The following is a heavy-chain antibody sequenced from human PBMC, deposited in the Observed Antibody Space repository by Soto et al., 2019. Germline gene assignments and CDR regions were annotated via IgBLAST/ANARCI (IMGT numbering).Heavy chain of an antibody. CDR3: GREGGGGQYCNFTSCYGFQH. CDR2: INHHGTEK. CDR1: GFTFSDYW. V-gene: IGHV3-7*01. D-gene: IGHD2-2*01. Sequence: PGGSLRLSCAASGFTFSDYWISWVRQGPGKGLEWVANINHHGTEKYYVDSVKGRFAISRDNAKNSLYLQMNSLRSEDTAVYYCGREGGGGQYCNFTSCYGFQHWGQGTLVTVSS. J-gene: IGHJ1*01.